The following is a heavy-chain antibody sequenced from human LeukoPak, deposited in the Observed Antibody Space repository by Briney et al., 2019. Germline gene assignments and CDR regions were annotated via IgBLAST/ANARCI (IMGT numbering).Heavy chain of an antibody. CDR2: IDDSGVIR. J-gene: IGHJ6*02. D-gene: IGHD6-19*01. Sequence: PGGSLRLSCAASGFTFKTHAMSWVRQAPGKGLEWVSRIDDSGVIRSYADSVKGRFIISRDNSKMTLTLQMNSLRAEDTAVYYCARALRGEEQWLVRLYYYGMDVWGQGTTVTVSS. V-gene: IGHV3-23*01. CDR3: ARALRGEEQWLVRLYYYGMDV. CDR1: GFTFKTHA.